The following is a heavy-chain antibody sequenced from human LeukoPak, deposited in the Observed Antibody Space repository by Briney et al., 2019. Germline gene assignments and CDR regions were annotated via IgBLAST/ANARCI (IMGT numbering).Heavy chain of an antibody. D-gene: IGHD1-26*01. CDR3: ARDKIVGATHFDY. J-gene: IGHJ4*02. V-gene: IGHV3-7*01. CDR2: IKQDGSEI. Sequence: PGGSLRLSCAASGFTFSGYWMSWVRQAPGKGLEWVANIKQDGSEIYYVDSVKGRFTISRDNAKNSLYLQMNSLRAEDTAVYYCARDKIVGATHFDYWGQGTLVTVSS. CDR1: GFTFSGYW.